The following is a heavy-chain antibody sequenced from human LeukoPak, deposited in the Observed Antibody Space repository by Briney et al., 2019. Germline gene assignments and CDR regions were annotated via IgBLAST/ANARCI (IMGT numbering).Heavy chain of an antibody. CDR2: INGGGDAT. CDR3: ARCTASCYANAFDV. CDR1: GFTFSHYA. Sequence: GGSLRLSCAVSGFTFSHYAMSWVRQAPGKGLEWVSAINGGGDATEYADSVKGRFTISRDNSKNTLYLQMNSLRPDDTAVYYCARCTASCYANAFDVWGQGTLLTVSS. V-gene: IGHV3-23*01. J-gene: IGHJ3*01. D-gene: IGHD2-2*01.